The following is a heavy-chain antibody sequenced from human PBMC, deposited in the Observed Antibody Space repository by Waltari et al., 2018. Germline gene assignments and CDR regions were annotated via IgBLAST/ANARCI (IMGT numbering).Heavy chain of an antibody. CDR3: ARDLSREHAVAGRPGPAMDV. Sequence: EVQLVESGGALAQPGGSLRLSCATSGFVFRAHSMNWVRQVPGKGREWVSYISSSSSNRYYAESVRGRFTISRDNAQNSLFLQMDSLRAEDTAVYFCARDLSREHAVAGRPGPAMDVWGRGTTVIVSS. CDR1: GFVFRAHS. CDR2: ISSSSSNR. J-gene: IGHJ6*02. D-gene: IGHD6-19*01. V-gene: IGHV3-48*01.